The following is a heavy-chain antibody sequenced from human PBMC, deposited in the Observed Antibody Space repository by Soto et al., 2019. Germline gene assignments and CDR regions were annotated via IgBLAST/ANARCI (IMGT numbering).Heavy chain of an antibody. CDR1: GFTFSSYW. V-gene: IGHV3-7*05. D-gene: IGHD2-15*01. CDR3: ARPSGYCSGGSCFPFDL. CDR2: IKRDESEI. J-gene: IGHJ4*02. Sequence: GGSLRLSCAASGFTFSSYWMSWVRQAPGKGLEWVANIKRDESEIYYRNSVKGRFTISRDNAKNSLYLQMNSLRADDMAVYYCARPSGYCSGGSCFPFDLWGQGTLVTVSS.